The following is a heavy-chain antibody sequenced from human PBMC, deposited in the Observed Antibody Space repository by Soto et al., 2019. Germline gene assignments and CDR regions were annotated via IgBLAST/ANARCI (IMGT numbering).Heavy chain of an antibody. Sequence: EVQLLESGGGLVQPGGSLRLSCAASGFIFSNYAMNWVRQAPGKGLEWVSAVGGNGLDTYYADSVKGRFTISRDNSKNTLYLQRNSLRAEDAAVYYCAGRAGYPFDYWGQGTLVTVSS. CDR3: AGRAGYPFDY. D-gene: IGHD3-9*01. CDR2: VGGNGLDT. J-gene: IGHJ4*02. CDR1: GFIFSNYA. V-gene: IGHV3-23*01.